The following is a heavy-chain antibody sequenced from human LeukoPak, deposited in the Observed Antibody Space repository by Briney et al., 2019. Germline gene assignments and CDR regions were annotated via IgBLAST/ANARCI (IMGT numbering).Heavy chain of an antibody. CDR2: ISSSDSTT. V-gene: IGHV3-48*01. D-gene: IGHD3-10*01. CDR1: GFTFSSYS. CDR3: AKAGDLWFGELLGYYFDY. J-gene: IGHJ4*02. Sequence: GSLRLSCAASGFTFSSYSMNWVRQAPGKGLEWVSYISSSDSTTYYADSVKGRFTISRDNSKNTLYLQMNSLRAEDTAVYYCAKAGDLWFGELLGYYFDYWGQGTLVTVSP.